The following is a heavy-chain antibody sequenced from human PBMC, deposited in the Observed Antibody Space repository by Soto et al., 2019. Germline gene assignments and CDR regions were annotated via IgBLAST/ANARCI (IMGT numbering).Heavy chain of an antibody. Sequence: SETLSLTCSVSGGSINSGRSSWNWIRQSPGKGLEWIAYIYHSGSTYYNPSLKSRVTISVDRSENQFSLKLTSVTAADTAVYFCARDFAYFDSWGQGTLVTVSS. CDR3: ARDFAYFDS. CDR2: IYHSGST. D-gene: IGHD3-3*01. J-gene: IGHJ4*02. V-gene: IGHV4-30-2*06. CDR1: GGSINSGRSS.